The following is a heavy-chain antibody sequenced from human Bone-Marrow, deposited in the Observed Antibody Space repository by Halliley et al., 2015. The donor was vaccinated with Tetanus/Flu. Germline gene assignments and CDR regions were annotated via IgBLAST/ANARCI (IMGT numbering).Heavy chain of an antibody. CDR3: ARSADGGGTPDFDY. J-gene: IGHJ4*02. CDR2: LNPSGTNT. CDR1: GYSFTNYY. V-gene: IGHV1-46*01. Sequence: QVQLVQSGAEVKKPGASVKVSCKASGYSFTNYYIDWVRQAPGQGLEWMGTLNPSGTNTTYAQRFRGRVTMTSDTSTSTVYMELSSLRVEDTAVFYCARSADGGGTPDFDYWGQGALVTVSS. D-gene: IGHD3-3*01.